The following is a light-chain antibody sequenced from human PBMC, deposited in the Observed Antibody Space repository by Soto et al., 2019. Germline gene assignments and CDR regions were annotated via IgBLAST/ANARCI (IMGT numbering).Light chain of an antibody. V-gene: IGLV2-8*01. CDR2: EVS. CDR1: SSDVGGYNY. CDR3: SSYAGSNPSYV. Sequence: QSVLTQPPSASGSPGQSVTISCTGTSSDVGGYNYVSWYQQHPGKAPKLMIYEVSKRPSGVPDRFSGSKSGNTASLTVSGLRAEDEADYYCSSYAGSNPSYVFGTGTKLTVL. J-gene: IGLJ1*01.